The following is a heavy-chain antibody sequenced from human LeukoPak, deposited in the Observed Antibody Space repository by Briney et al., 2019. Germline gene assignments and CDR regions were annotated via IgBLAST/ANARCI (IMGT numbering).Heavy chain of an antibody. CDR1: GFPFSAYE. J-gene: IGHJ6*03. Sequence: QPGGSLRLSCAASGFPFSAYEMNWVRQAPGKGLEWVSYISVSGDTIYYADSVKGRFTISRDNAKNSLYLQMKSLRAEDTAVYYCAKGGGYEAQYYYYYLDVWGKGTTVTISS. CDR3: AKGGGYEAQYYYYYLDV. CDR2: ISVSGDTI. D-gene: IGHD5-12*01. V-gene: IGHV3-48*03.